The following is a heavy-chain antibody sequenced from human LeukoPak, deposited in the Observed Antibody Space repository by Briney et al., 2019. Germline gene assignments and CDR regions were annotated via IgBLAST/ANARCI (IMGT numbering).Heavy chain of an antibody. Sequence: SETLSLTCTVSGGSVSGSSYYWSWIRQPPGKGLEWIGYIYDSGSTNYNPSLKSRVTISVDTSKNQFSLKLNSVTAADTAMYYCAGDSSSWCYFDYWGQGTLVPVSS. J-gene: IGHJ4*02. CDR1: GGSVSGSSYY. V-gene: IGHV4-61*01. D-gene: IGHD6-13*01. CDR3: AGDSSSWCYFDY. CDR2: IYDSGST.